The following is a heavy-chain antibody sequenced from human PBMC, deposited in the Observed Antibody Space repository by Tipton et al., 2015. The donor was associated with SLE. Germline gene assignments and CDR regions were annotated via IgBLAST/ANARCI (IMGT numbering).Heavy chain of an antibody. CDR1: GGSINTPY. V-gene: IGHV4-59*11. Sequence: TLSLTCTFSGGSINTPYWSWIRQPPGKGLGWIGYIYYAGSTSYNPSLTSRVTISVDTSKNQLSLMLTSVTAADTAVYYCARYCRGGNCNGYYFDYWGQGTLVTVSS. CDR3: ARYCRGGNCNGYYFDY. J-gene: IGHJ4*02. D-gene: IGHD2-15*01. CDR2: IYYAGST.